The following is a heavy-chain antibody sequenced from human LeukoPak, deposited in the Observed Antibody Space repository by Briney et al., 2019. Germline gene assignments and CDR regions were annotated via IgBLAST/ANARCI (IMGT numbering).Heavy chain of an antibody. CDR2: IYWDDDK. Sequence: TLSLTCTVSGGSISSYYWSWIRQPPGKALEWLALIYWDDDKRYSPSLKSRLTITKDTSKNQVVLTMTNMDPVDTATYYCAHLTVTTAYDYWGQGTLVTVSS. J-gene: IGHJ4*02. D-gene: IGHD4-17*01. CDR3: AHLTVTTAYDY. V-gene: IGHV2-5*08. CDR1: GGSISSYYW.